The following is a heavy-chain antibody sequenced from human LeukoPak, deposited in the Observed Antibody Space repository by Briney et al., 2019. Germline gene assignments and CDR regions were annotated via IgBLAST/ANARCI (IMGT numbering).Heavy chain of an antibody. CDR1: GFLFGGYW. V-gene: IGHV3-30*18. Sequence: GGSLRLSCAGSGFLFGGYWMHWVRQAPGKGLEWVAVIASDGNDKHLADSVKGRFTISRDNSRNTLYLQMNSLRTEDTAVYYCAKDGAMAAAGYYFDYWGQGTPVTVSS. J-gene: IGHJ4*02. CDR3: AKDGAMAAAGYYFDY. CDR2: IASDGNDK. D-gene: IGHD6-13*01.